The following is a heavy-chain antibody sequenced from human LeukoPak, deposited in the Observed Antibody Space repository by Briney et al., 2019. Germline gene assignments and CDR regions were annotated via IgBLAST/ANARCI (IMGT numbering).Heavy chain of an antibody. V-gene: IGHV4-34*01. Sequence: SETLSLTCAVYGGSLSGYYWTWIRQPPGKGLEWIGEINHSGSTNYNPSLKSRVTISVDTSKNQFSLKLSSVTAADTAVYYCARGYIVVVPAAIPTPFDYWGQGTLVTVSS. CDR3: ARGYIVVVPAAIPTPFDY. J-gene: IGHJ4*02. CDR2: INHSGST. CDR1: GGSLSGYY. D-gene: IGHD2-2*02.